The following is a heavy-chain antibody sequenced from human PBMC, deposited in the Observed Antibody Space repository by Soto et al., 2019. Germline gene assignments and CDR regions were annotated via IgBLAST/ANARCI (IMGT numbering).Heavy chain of an antibody. CDR1: GKSLSGYY. Sequence: QVQLQQGGAGLLKPSETLSLTCAVYGKSLSGYYWSWIRQPPGKALEWIGEINHSGNTNYNPSLKSRVTISVDTSKNQRFLNLSSVTAAYSAMYYCARHHVRGRTIAGAAEFWGQRTLVTVSS. J-gene: IGHJ4*02. CDR2: INHSGNT. D-gene: IGHD1-26*01. V-gene: IGHV4-34*02. CDR3: ARHHVRGRTIAGAAEF.